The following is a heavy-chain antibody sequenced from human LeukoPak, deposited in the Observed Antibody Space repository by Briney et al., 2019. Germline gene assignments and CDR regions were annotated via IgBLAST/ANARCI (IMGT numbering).Heavy chain of an antibody. CDR1: GGSISSYY. D-gene: IGHD4-11*01. Sequence: PSETLSLTCTVSGGSISSYYWGWIRQPPGKGLEWIGSIYYSGSTYYNPSLKSRVTISVDTSKNQFSLKLSSVTAADTAVYYCARRVNSNPFDYWGQGTLVTVSS. J-gene: IGHJ4*02. CDR3: ARRVNSNPFDY. CDR2: IYYSGST. V-gene: IGHV4-39*01.